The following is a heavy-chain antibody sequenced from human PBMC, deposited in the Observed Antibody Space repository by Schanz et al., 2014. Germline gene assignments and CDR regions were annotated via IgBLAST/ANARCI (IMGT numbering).Heavy chain of an antibody. CDR2: ISYDGNNQ. J-gene: IGHJ3*02. V-gene: IGHV3-30*14. CDR3: VRAKDAGYSSRWYLMNGFDI. Sequence: QLQLVESGGGVVQPGRSLRLSCAASGFPFRSYVMHWVRQAPGKGLEWVAFISYDGNNQYYADSVKGRFTISRDNSKNTLSLQMNSLRDEDTAVYYCVRAKDAGYSSRWYLMNGFDIWGQGTILTVSS. CDR1: GFPFRSYV. D-gene: IGHD6-13*01.